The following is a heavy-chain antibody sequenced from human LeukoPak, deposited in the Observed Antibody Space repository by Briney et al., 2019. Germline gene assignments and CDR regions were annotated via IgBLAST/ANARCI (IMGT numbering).Heavy chain of an antibody. Sequence: SETLSLTCTVSGYSINSGYYWSWIRQPPGKRLEWIGSIYYSGSTYSNPTLKSRLTMSVDTSKNQFSLKLSSVTAADTAVYYCARDRPSAVAGAYYYYMDVWGKGTTVTVSS. J-gene: IGHJ6*03. CDR2: IYYSGST. CDR1: GYSINSGYY. V-gene: IGHV4-38-2*02. CDR3: ARDRPSAVAGAYYYYMDV. D-gene: IGHD6-19*01.